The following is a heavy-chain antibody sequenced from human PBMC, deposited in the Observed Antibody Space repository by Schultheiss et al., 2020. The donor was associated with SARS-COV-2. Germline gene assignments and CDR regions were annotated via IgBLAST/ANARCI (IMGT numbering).Heavy chain of an antibody. CDR1: GFTFSSYS. D-gene: IGHD6-6*01. J-gene: IGHJ3*02. V-gene: IGHV3-23*01. CDR2: ISGSGGST. CDR3: AKSERGSYFDI. Sequence: GGSLRLSCAASGFTFSSYSMNWVRQAPGKGLEWVSAISGSGGSTYYADSVKGRFTISRDNTLDTLYLQMNSLRAEDTAVYYCAKSERGSYFDIWGQGTMVTVSS.